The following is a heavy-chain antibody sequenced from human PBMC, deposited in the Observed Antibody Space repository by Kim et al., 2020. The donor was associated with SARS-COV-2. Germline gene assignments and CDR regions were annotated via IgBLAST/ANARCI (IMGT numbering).Heavy chain of an antibody. V-gene: IGHV1-69*04. J-gene: IGHJ3*02. CDR1: GGTFSSYA. CDR2: IIPILGIA. CDR3: ARESAALDAFDI. D-gene: IGHD6-13*01. Sequence: SVKVSCKASGGTFSSYAISWVRQAPGQGLEWMGRIIPILGIANYAQKFQGRVTITADKSTSTAYMELSSLRSEDTAVYYCARESAALDAFDIWGQGTMVTVSS.